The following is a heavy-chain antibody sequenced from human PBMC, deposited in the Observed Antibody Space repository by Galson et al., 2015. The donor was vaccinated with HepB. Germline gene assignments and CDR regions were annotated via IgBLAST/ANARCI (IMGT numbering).Heavy chain of an antibody. Sequence: SLRLSCAASGFTFSSYWMHWVRHAPGTGLVCVSRINSDGSITTYADSVKGRFTISRGNAKNTLFLQMNSLRAEDTAVYYCQVVTLSWGQGTLVTVSS. V-gene: IGHV3-74*01. CDR1: GFTFSSYW. D-gene: IGHD3-22*01. CDR2: INSDGSIT. CDR3: QVVTLS. J-gene: IGHJ5*02.